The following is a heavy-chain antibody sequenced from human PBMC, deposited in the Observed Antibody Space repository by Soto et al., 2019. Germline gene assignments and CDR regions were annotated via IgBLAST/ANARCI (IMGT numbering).Heavy chain of an antibody. V-gene: IGHV1-2*02. D-gene: IGHD2-15*01. CDR1: GYTFTGYY. CDR3: ARTDIVVVVAATHDAFDI. J-gene: IGHJ3*02. CDR2: INPNSGGT. Sequence: QVQLVQSGAEVKKPGASVKVSCKASGYTFTGYYMHWVRQAPGQGLERMGWINPNSGGTNYAQKFQGRVTMTRDTSISTAYMELSRLRSDDTAVYYCARTDIVVVVAATHDAFDIWGQGTMVTVSS.